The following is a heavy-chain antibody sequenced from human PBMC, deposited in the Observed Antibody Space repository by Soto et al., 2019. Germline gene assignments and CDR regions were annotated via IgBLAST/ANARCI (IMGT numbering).Heavy chain of an antibody. CDR2: IIPIFGTA. Sequence: SVKVSCKASGGTFSSYAISWVRQAPGQGLEWMGGIIPIFGTANYAQKFQGRVTITADESTSTAYMELSSLRSEDTAVYYCARDQYCSGGSCYLYYYYGMDVWGQGTTVTVSS. V-gene: IGHV1-69*13. D-gene: IGHD2-15*01. CDR3: ARDQYCSGGSCYLYYYYGMDV. CDR1: GGTFSSYA. J-gene: IGHJ6*02.